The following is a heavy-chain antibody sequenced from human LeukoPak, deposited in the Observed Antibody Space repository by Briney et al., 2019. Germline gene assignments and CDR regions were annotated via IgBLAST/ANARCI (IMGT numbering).Heavy chain of an antibody. CDR2: IHHIGST. J-gene: IGHJ4*02. V-gene: IGHV4-39*01. D-gene: IGHD5-24*01. CDR1: GDSSSSHSYF. CDR3: ARVFPGGKLTYKAPDGYNYRFDY. Sequence: MSSETLSLTCTVSGDSSSSHSYFWGWIRQPPGKGLEWIGNIHHIGSTYYNPSLKSRGAISVDTSPNQFSLKLSSVTAADTAVYYCARVFPGGKLTYKAPDGYNYRFDYWGQGTLVTVSS.